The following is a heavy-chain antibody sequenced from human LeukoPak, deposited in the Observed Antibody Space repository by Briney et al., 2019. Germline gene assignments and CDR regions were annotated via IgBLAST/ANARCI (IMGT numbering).Heavy chain of an antibody. CDR2: IYWDEDI. D-gene: IGHD3-3*01. V-gene: IGHV2-5*02. Sequence: SGPTLVKPTQTLTLTCTLSGFSIGTSGVGVGWIRQPPGKALEWLALIYWDEDIRYSPSLKNRLTITKDTPKNQVVLTMTNMDPVDTATYYCVRRQYNSDFDFWSGFDYWGHGTLVTVSS. CDR3: VRRQYNSDFDFWSGFDY. J-gene: IGHJ4*01. CDR1: GFSIGTSGVG.